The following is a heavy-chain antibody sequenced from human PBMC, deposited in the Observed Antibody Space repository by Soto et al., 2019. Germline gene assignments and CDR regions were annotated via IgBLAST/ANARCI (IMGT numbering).Heavy chain of an antibody. CDR3: ARAPNDYNYHYYGLDV. J-gene: IGHJ6*02. D-gene: IGHD4-4*01. CDR1: GGSISSYY. Sequence: QVQLQESGPGLVKPSETLSLTCVVSGGSISSYYWSWIRQPPGKGLECIGYIYYSGNTKYNPSLESRVTISVDMSKKQFSLKLRSVTAADTAVYYCARAPNDYNYHYYGLDVWGQGTTVTVSS. CDR2: IYYSGNT. V-gene: IGHV4-59*01.